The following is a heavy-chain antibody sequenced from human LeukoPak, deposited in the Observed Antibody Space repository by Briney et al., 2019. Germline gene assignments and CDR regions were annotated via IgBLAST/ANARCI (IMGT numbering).Heavy chain of an antibody. CDR2: INPSGGST. D-gene: IGHD3-9*01. CDR3: ARVPGYLNDADYDILTRGNWFDP. Sequence: ASVKVSCKASGYTFTSYYMHWVRQAPGQGLEWMGIINPSGGSTSYAQKFQGRVTMTRDMSTSTVYMELSSLRSEDTAVYYCARVPGYLNDADYDILTRGNWFDPWGQGTLVTVSS. CDR1: GYTFTSYY. J-gene: IGHJ5*02. V-gene: IGHV1-46*01.